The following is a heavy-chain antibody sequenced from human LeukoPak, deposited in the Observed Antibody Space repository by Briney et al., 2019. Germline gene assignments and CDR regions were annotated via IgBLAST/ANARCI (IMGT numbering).Heavy chain of an antibody. V-gene: IGHV3-23*01. J-gene: IGHJ4*02. CDR1: GLTFSSYA. CDR2: ISGSGVST. CDR3: ARWDLVEFYFDY. Sequence: PGGSLRLSCAASGLTFSSYAVSWVRQAPGKGLEWVSLISGSGVSTYYADSVKGRFTISRDNSKNTLYMQMHSLRAEDTAVYYCARWDLVEFYFDYWGQGTLVTVSS. D-gene: IGHD3-16*01.